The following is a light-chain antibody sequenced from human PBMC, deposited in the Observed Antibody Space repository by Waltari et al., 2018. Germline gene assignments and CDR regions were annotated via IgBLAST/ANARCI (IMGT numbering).Light chain of an antibody. Sequence: DIVLTQPPGTLSFSQGERANLPCRASQSISKYLVWYQQKPGQAPRLLIYEASIRATGIPDRFSGSGSGTDFSLIISRLEPEDFAVYYCQKYEALPATFGQGTKVEIK. J-gene: IGKJ1*01. CDR2: EAS. CDR1: QSISKY. CDR3: QKYEALPAT. V-gene: IGKV3-20*01.